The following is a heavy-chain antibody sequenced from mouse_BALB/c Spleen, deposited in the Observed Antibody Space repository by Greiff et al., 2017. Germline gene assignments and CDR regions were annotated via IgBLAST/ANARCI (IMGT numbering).Heavy chain of an antibody. J-gene: IGHJ3*01. CDR3: AREGIYYGNYEFAY. CDR2: IDPYNGGT. Sequence: VQLQQSGPELVKPGASVKVSCKASGYAFTSYNMYCVKQSHGKSLEWIGYIDPYNGGTSYNQKFKGKATLTVDKSSSTAYMHLNSLTSEDSAVYYCAREGIYYGNYEFAYWGQGTLVTVSA. CDR1: GYAFTSYN. V-gene: IGHV1S135*01. D-gene: IGHD2-1*01.